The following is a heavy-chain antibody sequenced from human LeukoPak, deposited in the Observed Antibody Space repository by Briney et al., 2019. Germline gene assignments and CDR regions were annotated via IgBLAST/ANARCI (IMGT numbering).Heavy chain of an antibody. V-gene: IGHV4-31*03. Sequence: SETLSLTCTVSGGSISSGGYYWSWIRQHPGKGLEWIGYIYYSGSTYYNPSLKSRVTISVDTSKSQFSLKLSSVTAADTAVYYCARGQYYYGMDVWGQGTTVTVSS. J-gene: IGHJ6*02. CDR3: ARGQYYYGMDV. CDR1: GGSISSGGYY. CDR2: IYYSGST.